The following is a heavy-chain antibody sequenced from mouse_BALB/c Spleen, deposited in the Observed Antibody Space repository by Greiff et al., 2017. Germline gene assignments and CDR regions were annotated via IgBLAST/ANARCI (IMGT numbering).Heavy chain of an antibody. CDR1: GYTFTSSW. J-gene: IGHJ2*01. Sequence: QVQLQQSGSVLVRPGASVKLSCKASGYTFTSSWMHWAKQRPGQGLEWIGEIHPNSGNTNYNEKFKGKATLTVDTSSSTAYVDLSSLTSEDSAVYYCARGGTTVDYWGQGTTLTVSS. CDR3: ARGGTTVDY. V-gene: IGHV1S130*01. D-gene: IGHD1-1*01. CDR2: IHPNSGNT.